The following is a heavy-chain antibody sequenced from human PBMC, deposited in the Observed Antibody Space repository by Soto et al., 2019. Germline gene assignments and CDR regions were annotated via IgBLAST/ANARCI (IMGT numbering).Heavy chain of an antibody. CDR2: ISAYNGNT. J-gene: IGHJ4*02. V-gene: IGHV1-18*01. CDR3: ARVYIITGTTSYIDY. CDR1: GYTFTSYG. Sequence: ASVKVSCKASGYTFTSYGISWVRQAPGQGLEWMGWISAYNGNTNYAQKLQGRVTMTTDISTSTAYMELRSLRSDDTAVYYCARVYIITGTTSYIDYWGQGTLVTVSS. D-gene: IGHD1-7*01.